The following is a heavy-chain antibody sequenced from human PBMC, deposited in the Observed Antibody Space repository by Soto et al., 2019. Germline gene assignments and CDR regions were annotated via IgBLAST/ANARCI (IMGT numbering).Heavy chain of an antibody. Sequence: SVKVSCKASGYTFTGYYMHWVRQAPGQGLEWMGGIIPIFGTANYAQKFQGRVTITADESTSTAYMELSSLRSEDTAVYYCARGWYDTSEGAFDIWGQGTMVTVSS. D-gene: IGHD3-22*01. CDR2: IIPIFGTA. CDR3: ARGWYDTSEGAFDI. CDR1: GYTFTGYY. V-gene: IGHV1-69*13. J-gene: IGHJ3*02.